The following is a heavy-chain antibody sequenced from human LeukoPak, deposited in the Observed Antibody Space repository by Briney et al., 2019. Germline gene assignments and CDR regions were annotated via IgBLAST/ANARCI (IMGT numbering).Heavy chain of an antibody. CDR2: IKQDGSEK. V-gene: IGHV3-7*01. J-gene: IGHJ6*03. D-gene: IGHD6-19*01. Sequence: GGSLRFSCAASGFTFSAFWVSWVRQAPGKGLEWVANIKQDGSEKYYVDSVKGRFTISRDNAKNSLYLQMNSLRAEDTAVYSCARGLEYSSGWYVEDHYYYMDVWGKGTTVTVSS. CDR1: GFTFSAFW. CDR3: ARGLEYSSGWYVEDHYYYMDV.